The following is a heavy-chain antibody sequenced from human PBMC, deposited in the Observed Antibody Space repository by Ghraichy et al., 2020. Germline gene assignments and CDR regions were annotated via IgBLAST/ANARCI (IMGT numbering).Heavy chain of an antibody. CDR1: GGSISSSSYY. V-gene: IGHV4-39*01. J-gene: IGHJ5*02. CDR3: ARHVVVRLRGWFDP. Sequence: SETLSLTCTVSGGSISSSSYYWGWIRQPPGKGLEWIGSIYYSGSTYYNPSLKSLVTISVDTSKNQFSLTLSRVTAADTAVYYCARHVVVRLRGWFDPWGQGTLVTVSS. D-gene: IGHD2-21*01. CDR2: IYYSGST.